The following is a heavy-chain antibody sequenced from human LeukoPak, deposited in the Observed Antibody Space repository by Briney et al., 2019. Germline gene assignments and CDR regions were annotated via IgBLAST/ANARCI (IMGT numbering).Heavy chain of an antibody. CDR1: GFTSSNAW. CDR3: TTDTMAFDY. CDR2: IRSKTEGRTT. J-gene: IGHJ4*02. Sequence: GGSLRPSCASSGFTSSNAWMSWDRQAPGKGLECDGRIRSKTEGRTTAYAAPVKGRVAISRADSRNTLSLQVNSLIAEDRAVYYCTTDTMAFDYWGQGTLVTVSS. D-gene: IGHD5-24*01. V-gene: IGHV3-15*01.